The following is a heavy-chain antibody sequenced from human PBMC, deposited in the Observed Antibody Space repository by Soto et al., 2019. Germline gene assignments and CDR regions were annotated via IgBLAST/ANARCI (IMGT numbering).Heavy chain of an antibody. CDR1: GFTFSNAW. J-gene: IGHJ6*02. D-gene: IGHD3-9*01. V-gene: IGHV3-15*07. CDR3: TTDSEYYDILTGYFIYYYYGMDV. Sequence: GGSLRLSCAASGFTFSNAWMNWVRQAPGKGLEWVGRIKSETDGGTTDYAAPVKGRFTISRDDSKNTLYLQMNSLKTEDTAVYYCTTDSEYYDILTGYFIYYYYGMDVWGQGTTVTVS. CDR2: IKSETDGGTT.